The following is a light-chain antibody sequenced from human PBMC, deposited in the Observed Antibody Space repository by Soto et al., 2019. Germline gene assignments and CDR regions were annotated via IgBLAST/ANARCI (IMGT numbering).Light chain of an antibody. V-gene: IGLV2-11*01. Sequence: QSALTQPRSVSGSPGQLVTISCTGTSSDVGGYNYVSWYQQHPGKAPKLMIYDVSKRPSGVPDRFSGSKSGNTASLTISGLQAEDEADYYCCSYAGRSTLYVLGTGTKVTVL. CDR3: CSYAGRSTLYV. CDR2: DVS. J-gene: IGLJ1*01. CDR1: SSDVGGYNY.